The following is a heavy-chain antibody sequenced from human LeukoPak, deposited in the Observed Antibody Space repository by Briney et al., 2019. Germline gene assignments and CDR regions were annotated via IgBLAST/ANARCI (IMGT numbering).Heavy chain of an antibody. CDR3: ARETSQKGAHYMDV. CDR2: IYASGST. CDR1: GDSIRSYY. J-gene: IGHJ6*03. D-gene: IGHD3-16*01. V-gene: IGHV4-4*07. Sequence: SETLSLTCTVSGDSIRSYYWTWIRQPAGKGLEWLGRIYASGSTNYNPSLKSRVTISVDTSKNQFSLKLSSVTAADTAVYYCARETSQKGAHYMDVRGKGTTVTISS.